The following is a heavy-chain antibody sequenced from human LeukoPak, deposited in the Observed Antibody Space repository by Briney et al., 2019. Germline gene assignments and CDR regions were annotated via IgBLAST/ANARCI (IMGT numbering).Heavy chain of an antibody. CDR3: ARYSYYYGSGQFDY. CDR2: IYHSGST. J-gene: IGHJ4*02. D-gene: IGHD3-10*01. V-gene: IGHV4-30-2*01. CDR1: GGSISSGGYS. Sequence: SQTLSLTCDVSGGSISSGGYSWSWIRQPPGKGLEWIGYIYHSGSTYYNPSLKSRVTISVDRSKNQFSLKLSSVTAADTAVYYCARYSYYYGSGQFDYWGQGTLVTVSS.